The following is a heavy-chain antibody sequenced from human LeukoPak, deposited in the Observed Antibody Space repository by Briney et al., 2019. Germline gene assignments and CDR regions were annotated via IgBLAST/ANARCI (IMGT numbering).Heavy chain of an antibody. V-gene: IGHV3-30*02. CDR1: GFTFSSYG. CDR3: AKDRGGDCYACSDY. CDR2: IRYDGSNK. J-gene: IGHJ4*02. D-gene: IGHD2-21*02. Sequence: GGSLRLSCAASGFTFSSYGVHWVRQAPGKGLEWVAFIRYDGSNKYYADSVKGRFTISRDNSKNTLYLQMNSLRAEDTAVYYCAKDRGGDCYACSDYWGQGTLVTVSS.